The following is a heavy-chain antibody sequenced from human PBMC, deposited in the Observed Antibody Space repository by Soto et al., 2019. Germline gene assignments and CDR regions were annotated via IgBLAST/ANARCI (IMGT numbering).Heavy chain of an antibody. CDR3: TTDRVAHGGYYPSYGMDV. CDR2: IKSKTDGGTT. J-gene: IGHJ6*02. V-gene: IGHV3-15*01. Sequence: GSLRLSCAASGFTFSNARMSWVRHSPGKGLEWVGRIKSKTDGGTTDYAAPVKGRFTISRDDSKNTLYLQMNSLKTEDTAVYYCTTDRVAHGGYYPSYGMDVWGQRTTVTVSS. CDR1: GFTFSNAR. D-gene: IGHD3-10*01.